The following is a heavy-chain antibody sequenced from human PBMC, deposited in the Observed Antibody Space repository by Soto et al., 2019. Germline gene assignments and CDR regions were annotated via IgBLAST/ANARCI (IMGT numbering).Heavy chain of an antibody. CDR3: ATPYGSGSYYNVGDY. J-gene: IGHJ4*02. CDR2: ISYDGSNK. CDR1: GFTFSSYG. D-gene: IGHD3-10*01. Sequence: GGSLRLSCAASGFTFSSYGMHWVRQAPGKGLEWVAVISYDGSNKYYADSVKGRFTISRDNSKNTLYLQMNSLRAEDTAVYYCATPYGSGSYYNVGDYWGQGTLVTVSS. V-gene: IGHV3-30*03.